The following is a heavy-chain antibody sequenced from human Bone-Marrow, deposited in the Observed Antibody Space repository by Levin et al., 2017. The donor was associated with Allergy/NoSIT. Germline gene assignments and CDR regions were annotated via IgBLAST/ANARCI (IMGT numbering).Heavy chain of an antibody. CDR1: GFSLSTSGVG. J-gene: IGHJ5*02. D-gene: IGHD6-13*01. V-gene: IGHV2-5*02. Sequence: SGPTLVKPTQTLTLTCTFSGFSLSTSGVGVGWIRQPPGKALEWLALIYWDDDKRYSPSLKSRLTITKDTSKNQVVLTMTNMDPVDTATYYCAHRRGSIAAAGRRENWFDPWGQGTLVTVSS. CDR2: IYWDDDK. CDR3: AHRRGSIAAAGRRENWFDP.